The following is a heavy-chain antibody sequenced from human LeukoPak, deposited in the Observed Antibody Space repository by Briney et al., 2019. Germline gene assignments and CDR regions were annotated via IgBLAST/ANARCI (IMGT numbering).Heavy chain of an antibody. Sequence: GESLKISCKGSGYSFTSYWIGWVRQMPGKGLEWMWIINPRDSDTNYSPSFQGQVSISVDKSITTAYLQWSSLKASDTAIYYCAKQSVDGRYTFDYWGQGTLVTVSS. CDR3: AKQSVDGRYTFDY. V-gene: IGHV5-51*01. J-gene: IGHJ4*02. CDR2: INPRDSDT. D-gene: IGHD3-16*02. CDR1: GYSFTSYW.